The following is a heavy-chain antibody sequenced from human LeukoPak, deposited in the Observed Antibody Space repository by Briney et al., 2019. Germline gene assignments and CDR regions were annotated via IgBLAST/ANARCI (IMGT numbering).Heavy chain of an antibody. J-gene: IGHJ4*02. Sequence: ASVKVSCKVSGYTLTELSMHWVRQAPGKGLEWMGGFDPEDGETIYAQKFQGRVTITTDESTSTAYMELSSLRSEDTAVYYCARQDPYGSGISPLDYWGQGTLVTVSS. CDR2: FDPEDGET. V-gene: IGHV1-24*01. D-gene: IGHD3-10*01. CDR3: ARQDPYGSGISPLDY. CDR1: GYTLTELS.